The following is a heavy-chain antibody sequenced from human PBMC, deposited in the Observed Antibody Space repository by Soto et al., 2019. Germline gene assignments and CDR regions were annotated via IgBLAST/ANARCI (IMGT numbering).Heavy chain of an antibody. Sequence: EVHLVDSGGGLSQHGRSLRLACAAAGFTFDDFALYWVRQARGNGLAWVSVITWNGGRTAYADYLKGRFTTSRDNAKNSLDLQMDSLRPEQTAFEYCAKGVSGAFIAAAAPDNRLDPWGQGTLVTVS. CDR2: ITWNGGRT. D-gene: IGHD6-13*01. V-gene: IGHV3-9*01. CDR3: AKGVSGAFIAAAAPDNRLDP. J-gene: IGHJ5*02. CDR1: GFTFDDFA.